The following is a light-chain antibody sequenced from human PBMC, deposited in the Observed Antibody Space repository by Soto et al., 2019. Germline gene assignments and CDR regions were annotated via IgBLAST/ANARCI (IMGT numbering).Light chain of an antibody. V-gene: IGLV2-14*01. CDR1: SSDIGTYDH. CDR2: SVS. Sequence: QSVLTQPASVSGSPGQSITISCSGTSSDIGTYDHVAWFQQFPSKTPKLMIYSVSNRPSGVSYRFSGSKSGNTASLTISGLQAEDEADYYCISYTVSRSYVFGTGTKVTVL. J-gene: IGLJ1*01. CDR3: ISYTVSRSYV.